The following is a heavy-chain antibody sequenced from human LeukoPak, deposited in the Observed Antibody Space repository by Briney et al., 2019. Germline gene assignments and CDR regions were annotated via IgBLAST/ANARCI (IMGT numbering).Heavy chain of an antibody. V-gene: IGHV1-2*02. Sequence: GASVKVSCKASGYTFTGYYMHWVRQAPGQRLEWMGWINPNSGGTNYAQKFQGRVTMTRDTSISTAYMELSRLRSDDTAVYYCARDPTHLYYYYMDVWGKGTTVTISS. CDR1: GYTFTGYY. J-gene: IGHJ6*03. CDR2: INPNSGGT. CDR3: ARDPTHLYYYYMDV.